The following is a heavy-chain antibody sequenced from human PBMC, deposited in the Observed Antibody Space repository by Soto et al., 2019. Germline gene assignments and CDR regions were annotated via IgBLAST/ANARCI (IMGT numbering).Heavy chain of an antibody. D-gene: IGHD2-2*02. CDR1: GSSVNDFY. Sequence: SETLSLTYTVSGSSVNDFYWGWIRQSPGKGLEWIGSVYPSGNTYNKPSLRSRVTISTDTSKNEVSLQVASVTAADTALYYCVAYTASRNWFDPWGQGTLVTVSS. V-gene: IGHV4-38-2*02. CDR2: VYPSGNT. CDR3: VAYTASRNWFDP. J-gene: IGHJ5*02.